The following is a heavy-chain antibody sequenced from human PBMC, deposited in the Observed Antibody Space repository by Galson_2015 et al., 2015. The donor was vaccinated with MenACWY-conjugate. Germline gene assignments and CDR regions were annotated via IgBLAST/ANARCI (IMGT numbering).Heavy chain of an antibody. V-gene: IGHV3-73*01. CDR3: TKWLEMDV. D-gene: IGHD6-19*01. J-gene: IGHJ6*02. CDR1: GFKFSDAA. CDR2: IRSKANNYAT. Sequence: SLRLSCAASGFKFSDAAMHWVRQASGKGLEWVGRIRSKANNYATAYAASVKGRFTISRDDSKNTAFLQMNSQKTEDTAVYYCTKWLEMDVWGQGTTVTVSS.